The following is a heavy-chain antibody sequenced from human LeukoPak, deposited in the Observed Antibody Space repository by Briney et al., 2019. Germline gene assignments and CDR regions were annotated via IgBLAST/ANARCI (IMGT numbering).Heavy chain of an antibody. Sequence: PGGSLRLSCAASGFTFSSYWMHWVRQAPGKGLVWVSRINSDGSTTSYADSVMGRFTISRDNAKNTLYLQMNSLRAEDTAVYYCAKDIIRYSSSWYTNWGQGTLVTVSS. CDR2: INSDGSTT. CDR3: AKDIIRYSSSWYTN. CDR1: GFTFSSYW. V-gene: IGHV3-74*01. D-gene: IGHD6-13*01. J-gene: IGHJ4*02.